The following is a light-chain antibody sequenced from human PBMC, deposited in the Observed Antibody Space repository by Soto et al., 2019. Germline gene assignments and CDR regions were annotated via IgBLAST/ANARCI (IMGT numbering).Light chain of an antibody. CDR2: DTK. Sequence: QAVVTQEPSLTVSPGETVTLTCGSSTGAVTSGHYPYWFQQKPGQAPRTLICDTKNKHSWTPARFSGSLLGGKAALTLSGAQPEDEAEYYCLLSYSGPRVFGGGTKLTVL. V-gene: IGLV7-46*01. CDR3: LLSYSGPRV. J-gene: IGLJ3*02. CDR1: TGAVTSGHY.